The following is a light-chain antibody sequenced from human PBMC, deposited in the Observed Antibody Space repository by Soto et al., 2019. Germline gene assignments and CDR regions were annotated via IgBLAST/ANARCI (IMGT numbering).Light chain of an antibody. V-gene: IGKV1-39*01. Sequence: DIQMTQSPSSLSASVGDRVTITCRASQSISSYLNWYQQKPGKAPKLLIYAASSLQSGVPSRFSHSGSGTDFTLTISSLQPEDFATYYCQQSYSTPPITFGPGTKVDI. CDR3: QQSYSTPPIT. J-gene: IGKJ3*01. CDR2: AAS. CDR1: QSISSY.